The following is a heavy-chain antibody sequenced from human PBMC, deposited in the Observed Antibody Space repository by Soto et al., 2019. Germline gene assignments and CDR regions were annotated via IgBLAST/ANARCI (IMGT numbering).Heavy chain of an antibody. V-gene: IGHV3-73*02. Sequence: EVQLVQSGGGLVQPGGSLKLSCAASGFSFSGSTVHWVRQASGEGLQWVGRIRSKANDYATTYIASVKGRFTISRDDSRNTAYLQMSDLKTEDTAVYYCTGGYCTGGTRYSGYFQHWGQGALVTVFS. CDR1: GFSFSGST. CDR2: IRSKANDYAT. D-gene: IGHD2-15*01. J-gene: IGHJ1*01. CDR3: TGGYCTGGTRYSGYFQH.